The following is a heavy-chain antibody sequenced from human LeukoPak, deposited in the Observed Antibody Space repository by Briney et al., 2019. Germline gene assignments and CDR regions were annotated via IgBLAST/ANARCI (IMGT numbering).Heavy chain of an antibody. J-gene: IGHJ4*02. CDR3: ARVWFGELSPYFDY. Sequence: SQTLSLTCTVSGGSISSGGYYWSWIRQHPGKGLEWIGYIYYSGSTYYNPSLKSRVTISVDTSKNQFSLKLSSVTAADTAVYYCARVWFGELSPYFDYWGQGTLATVSS. CDR1: GGSISSGGYY. D-gene: IGHD3-10*01. CDR2: IYYSGST. V-gene: IGHV4-31*03.